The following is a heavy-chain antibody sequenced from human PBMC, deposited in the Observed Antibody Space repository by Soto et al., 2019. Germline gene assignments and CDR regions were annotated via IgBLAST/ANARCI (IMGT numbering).Heavy chain of an antibody. D-gene: IGHD3-10*01. J-gene: IGHJ6*02. V-gene: IGHV3-49*04. CDR3: TRVGSITMVRGFRSLPSYGMDV. CDR1: GFTFGDYA. Sequence: HPGGSLRLSCTASGFTFGDYAMSWVLQAPGKXLEWVGFIRSKAYGGTTEYAASVKGRFTISRDDSKSIAYLQMNSLKTEDTAVYYCTRVGSITMVRGFRSLPSYGMDVWGQGNTVTVSS. CDR2: IRSKAYGGTT.